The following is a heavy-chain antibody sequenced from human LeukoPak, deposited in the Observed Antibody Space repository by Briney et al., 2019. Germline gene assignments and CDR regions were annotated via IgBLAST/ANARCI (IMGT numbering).Heavy chain of an antibody. CDR1: GFTFSGYW. J-gene: IGHJ4*02. CDR2: IKDDGSQK. V-gene: IGHV3-7*03. D-gene: IGHD6-19*01. Sequence: GGSLRLSCAASGFTFSGYWMTWVRQAPGKGLEWVANIKDDGSQKYYVDSVKGRFTVSRDNAKNSLYLQINSLRAEDTAVYYCVRGSGWCDYWGQGTLVTVSS. CDR3: VRGSGWCDY.